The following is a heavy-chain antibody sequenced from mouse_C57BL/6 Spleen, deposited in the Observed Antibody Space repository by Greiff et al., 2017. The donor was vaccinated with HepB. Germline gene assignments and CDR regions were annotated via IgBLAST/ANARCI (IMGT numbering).Heavy chain of an antibody. D-gene: IGHD5-1*01. CDR1: GYTFTGYW. J-gene: IGHJ2*01. CDR2: ILPGSGST. CDR3: AREEYNREVDY. Sequence: VQLQQSGAELMKPGASVKLSCKATGYTFTGYWIEWVKQRPGHGLEWIGEILPGSGSTNYNEKFKGKATFTADTSSNTADMQLSSLNTEDSALYYSAREEYNREVDYWGQGTTLTGSS. V-gene: IGHV1-9*01.